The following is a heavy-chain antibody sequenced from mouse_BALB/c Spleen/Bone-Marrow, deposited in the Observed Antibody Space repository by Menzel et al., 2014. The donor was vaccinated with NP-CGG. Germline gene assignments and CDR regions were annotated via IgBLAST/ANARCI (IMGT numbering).Heavy chain of an antibody. CDR2: IWSGGST. Sequence: QVQLQQSGPGLVQPSQSLSITCTVSGFSLTSYGVHWVRQSPGKGLEWLGVIWSGGSTDYNAAFIFRLSISKDNSKSQVFFKMNSLQANDTAIYYCARNPGFAYWGQGTLVTVSA. CDR1: GFSLTSYG. V-gene: IGHV2-2*02. CDR3: ARNPGFAY. J-gene: IGHJ3*01.